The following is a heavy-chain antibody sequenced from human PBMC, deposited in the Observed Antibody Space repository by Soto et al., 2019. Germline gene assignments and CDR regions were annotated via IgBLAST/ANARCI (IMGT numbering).Heavy chain of an antibody. Sequence: PSEKLPHTYAVSGGSLSDYYWPWIRQSPGKGLEWIGEIHPSGSTNYNPSLRSRVTISLDTSKNQLSLKLTSLTAADTAVYYCARGRDPSKLGIVWGQGTTATVS. V-gene: IGHV4-34*01. CDR2: IHPSGST. J-gene: IGHJ6*02. D-gene: IGHD1-26*01. CDR1: GGSLSDYY. CDR3: ARGRDPSKLGIV.